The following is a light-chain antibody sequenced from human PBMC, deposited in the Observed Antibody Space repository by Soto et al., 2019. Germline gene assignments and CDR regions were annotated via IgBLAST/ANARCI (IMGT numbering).Light chain of an antibody. V-gene: IGKV1-13*02. Sequence: AIQLTQSPSSLSASIGDRVAITCRASQDISSALARYQQKPGRPPKLLIHDVSSLESGVPSGFSGRRSGTDFILTISTVLPDDFATYYCQQFKCFPLTFGGGTIVEIK. CDR2: DVS. J-gene: IGKJ4*01. CDR3: QQFKCFPLT. CDR1: QDISSA.